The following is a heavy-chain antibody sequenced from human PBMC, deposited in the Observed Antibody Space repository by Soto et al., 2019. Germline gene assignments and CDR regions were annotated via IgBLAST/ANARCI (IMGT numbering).Heavy chain of an antibody. CDR1: GGTFSSYA. J-gene: IGHJ5*02. CDR3: ASTTLVHQNWFDP. CDR2: IIPIFGTA. Sequence: TCKASGGTFSSYAISWVRQAPGQGLEWMGGIIPIFGTANYSQKFQGRVTITADESTSTAYMELSSLRSEDTAVYYCASTTLVHQNWFDPWGQGTLVTVS. D-gene: IGHD1-1*01. V-gene: IGHV1-69*01.